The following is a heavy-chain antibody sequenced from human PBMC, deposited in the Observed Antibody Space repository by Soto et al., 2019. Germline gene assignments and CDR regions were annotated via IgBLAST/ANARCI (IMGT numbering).Heavy chain of an antibody. CDR1: GFTFSSYA. J-gene: IGHJ3*02. Sequence: PGGSLRLSCAASGFTFSSYAMSWVRQAPGKGLEWVSAISGSGGSTYYADSVKGRFTISRDNSKNTLYLQMNSLRAEDTAVYYCAKGLSITMIVGTGKRFGVGAFDIWGQGTMVTVSS. CDR2: ISGSGGST. D-gene: IGHD3-22*01. CDR3: AKGLSITMIVGTGKRFGVGAFDI. V-gene: IGHV3-23*01.